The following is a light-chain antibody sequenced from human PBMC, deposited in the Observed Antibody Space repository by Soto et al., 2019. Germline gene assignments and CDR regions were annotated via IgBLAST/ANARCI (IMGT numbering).Light chain of an antibody. V-gene: IGLV2-14*01. J-gene: IGLJ2*01. CDR3: SSYTGSNALVV. CDR1: SSDVGGYNS. Sequence: QSALTQPASVSGSPGQSITISCTGTSSDVGGYNSVSWYQQHTGKAPKLMIYEVSNRPSGVSNRFSGSKSGNTASLTISGLQAEDEADYYCSSYTGSNALVVFGGGTKVTVL. CDR2: EVS.